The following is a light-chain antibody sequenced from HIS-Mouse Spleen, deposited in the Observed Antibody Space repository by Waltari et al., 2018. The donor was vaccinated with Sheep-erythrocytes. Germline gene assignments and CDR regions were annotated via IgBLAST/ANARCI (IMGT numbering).Light chain of an antibody. CDR2: GAS. CDR1: QSVRSSY. V-gene: IGKV3-20*01. J-gene: IGKJ2*01. CDR3: QQYGSSPYT. Sequence: IVLTQSPGTLSLAPGERATLSCRASQSVRSSYLAWYQQKPGQAPRLLIYGASSRATGIPDRFRGSGSGTDFTLTISRLEPEDFAVYYCQQYGSSPYTFGQGTKLGIK.